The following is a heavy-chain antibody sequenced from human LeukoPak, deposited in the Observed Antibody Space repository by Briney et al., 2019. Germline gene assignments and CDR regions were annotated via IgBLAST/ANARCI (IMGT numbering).Heavy chain of an antibody. D-gene: IGHD3-22*01. CDR2: ISYDGSNK. J-gene: IGHJ4*02. CDR1: GFTFSSYG. CDR3: ASAYYYDSSGYND. V-gene: IGHV3-30*03. Sequence: GGSLRLSCAASGFTFSSYGMHWVRQAPGKGLEWVAVISYDGSNKYYADSVKGRFTISRDNSKNTLYLQMNSLRAEDTAVYYCASAYYYDSSGYNDWGQGTLVTVSS.